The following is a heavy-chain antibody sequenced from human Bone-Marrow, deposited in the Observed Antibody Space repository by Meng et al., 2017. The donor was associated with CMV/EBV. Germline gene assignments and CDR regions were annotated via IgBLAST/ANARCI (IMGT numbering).Heavy chain of an antibody. Sequence: SVKVSCKASGGTFSSYAISWVRQAPGQGLEWMGGIIPILGIANYAQKFQGRVTITADKSTSTAYMELSSLRSEDTAVYYCARQLLHCSSTSCYYGLLNYGMDVWGQGTTVTVSS. J-gene: IGHJ6*02. CDR2: IIPILGIA. D-gene: IGHD2-2*01. CDR1: GGTFSSYA. CDR3: ARQLLHCSSTSCYYGLLNYGMDV. V-gene: IGHV1-69*10.